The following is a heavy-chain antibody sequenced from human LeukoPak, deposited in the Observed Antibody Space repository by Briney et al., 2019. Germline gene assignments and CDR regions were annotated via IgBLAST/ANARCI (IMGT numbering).Heavy chain of an antibody. D-gene: IGHD3-16*01. CDR3: AKGEWLDD. J-gene: IGHJ4*02. V-gene: IGHV3-23*01. CDR2: ISGSFST. CDR1: GFSFSSYA. Sequence: GGSLSLSCAVPGFSFSSYAMSWVRQAPGKGLEWVSRISGSFSTSYADPVKGRFTISRDNSKNTLYMQMNSLRAEDTAVYYCAKGEWLDDWGQGILVTVSS.